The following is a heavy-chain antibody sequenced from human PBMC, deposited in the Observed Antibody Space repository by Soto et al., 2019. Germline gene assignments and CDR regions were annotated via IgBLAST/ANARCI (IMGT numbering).Heavy chain of an antibody. CDR3: ARGLVVAFFDAFDI. J-gene: IGHJ3*02. V-gene: IGHV4-59*01. CDR1: GGSISSYY. CDR2: IYYSGST. Sequence: SETLSLTCTVSGGSISSYYWSWIRQPPGKGLEWIGYIYYSGSTNYNPSLKSRVTISVDTSKNQFSLKLSSVTAADTAVYYCARGLVVAFFDAFDIWGQGTMVTVSS. D-gene: IGHD3-22*01.